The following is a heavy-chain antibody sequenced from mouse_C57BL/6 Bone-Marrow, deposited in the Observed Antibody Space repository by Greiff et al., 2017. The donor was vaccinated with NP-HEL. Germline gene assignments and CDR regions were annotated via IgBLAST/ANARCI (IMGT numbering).Heavy chain of an antibody. J-gene: IGHJ4*01. V-gene: IGHV3-6*01. Sequence: EVHLVESGPGLVKPSQSLSLTCSVTGYSITSGYYWNWIRQFPGNKLEWMGYISYDGSNNYNPSLKNRISITRDTSKNQFFLKLNSVTTEDTATYDCAREANWDNDAMDYWGQGTSVTVSS. CDR1: GYSITSGYY. D-gene: IGHD4-1*01. CDR3: AREANWDNDAMDY. CDR2: ISYDGSN.